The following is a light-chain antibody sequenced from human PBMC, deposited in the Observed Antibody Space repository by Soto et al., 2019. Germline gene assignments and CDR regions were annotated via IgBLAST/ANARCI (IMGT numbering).Light chain of an antibody. J-gene: IGKJ1*01. Sequence: EIVMTQSPATLSLSPGERATLSCRASLSVSSGYLSWYQQKPGQAPSLLIYSVAARATDIPARFSGSGSGTDFTLTISSLQDEDFAVYYCQHDYKLPPSFGQVTGVDI. CDR1: LSVSSGY. CDR2: SVA. V-gene: IGKV3D-7*01. CDR3: QHDYKLPPS.